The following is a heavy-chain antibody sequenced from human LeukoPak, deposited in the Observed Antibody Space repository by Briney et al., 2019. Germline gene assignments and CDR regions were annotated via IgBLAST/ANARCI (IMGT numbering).Heavy chain of an antibody. CDR3: AILWGYSSSWYEFWFDP. CDR1: GGTFSSYA. V-gene: IGHV1-69*06. J-gene: IGHJ5*02. CDR2: IIPIFGTA. Sequence: ASVKVSCKASGGTFSSYAISWVRQAPGQGLGWMGGIIPIFGTANYAQKFQGRVTITADKSTSTAYMELSSLRSEDTAVYYCAILWGYSSSWYEFWFDPWGQGTLVTVSS. D-gene: IGHD6-13*01.